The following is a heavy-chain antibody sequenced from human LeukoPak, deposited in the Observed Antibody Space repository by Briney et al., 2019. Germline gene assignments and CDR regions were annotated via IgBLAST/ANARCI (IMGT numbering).Heavy chain of an antibody. J-gene: IGHJ4*02. Sequence: GGSLRLSCAASGFTFSSYSMNWVHQAPGKGLEWVSSISSSSSYIYYADSVKGRFTISRDNAKNSLYLQMNSLRAEDTAVYYCARGPSPYSSSFDYWGQGTLVTVSS. CDR3: ARGPSPYSSSFDY. CDR1: GFTFSSYS. V-gene: IGHV3-21*01. CDR2: ISSSSSYI. D-gene: IGHD6-6*01.